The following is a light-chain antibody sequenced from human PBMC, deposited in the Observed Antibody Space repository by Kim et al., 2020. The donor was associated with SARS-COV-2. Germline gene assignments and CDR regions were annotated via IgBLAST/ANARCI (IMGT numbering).Light chain of an antibody. CDR2: LKSDGRH. CDR3: QTWGTGYWV. V-gene: IGLV4-69*01. CDR1: SGHSSYA. J-gene: IGLJ3*02. Sequence: QPVLTQSPSASASLGASVKLTCTLSSGHSSYAIAWHQKQPERGPRYLMNLKSDGRHKGGGIPDRFSGSSSGAERYLTISSLQSEDEADYYCQTWGTGYWVFGGGTKVTVL.